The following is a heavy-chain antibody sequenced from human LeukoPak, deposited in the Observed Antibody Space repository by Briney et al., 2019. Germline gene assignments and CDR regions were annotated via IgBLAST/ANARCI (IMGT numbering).Heavy chain of an antibody. CDR2: SNSDGSIT. CDR1: GFPFSSYW. D-gene: IGHD6-19*01. V-gene: IGHV3-74*01. CDR3: ARRGAVPGTGDY. J-gene: IGHJ4*02. Sequence: GGSLRLSCAASGFPFSSYWMHWVRKAPGKGLVWVSRSNSDGSITSYADSVKGRFTISRDNAKNTLYLQMNSLRVEDTAVYYCARRGAVPGTGDYWGQGTLVTVSS.